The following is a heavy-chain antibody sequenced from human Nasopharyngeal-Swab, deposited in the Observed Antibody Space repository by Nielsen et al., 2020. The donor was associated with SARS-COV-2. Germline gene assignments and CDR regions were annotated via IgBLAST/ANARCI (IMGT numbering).Heavy chain of an antibody. J-gene: IGHJ6*03. CDR1: GFTFSSYG. CDR3: ATGSTTVVTPEYYYYMDV. D-gene: IGHD4-23*01. Sequence: GESLQISCAASGFTFSSYGMHWVRPAPGKGLEWVAVISYDGSNKYYADSVKGRFTISRDNSKNTLYLQMNSLRAEDTAVYYCATGSTTVVTPEYYYYMDVWGKGTTVTVSS. CDR2: ISYDGSNK. V-gene: IGHV3-30*03.